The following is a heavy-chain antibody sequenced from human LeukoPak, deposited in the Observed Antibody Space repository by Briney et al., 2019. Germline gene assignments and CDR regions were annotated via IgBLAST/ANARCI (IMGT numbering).Heavy chain of an antibody. CDR1: GYTFTSYY. Sequence: ASVKVSCKASGYTFTSYYMHWVRQAPGQGLEWMGIINPSGGSTSYAQKFQGRVTMTRDTSTSTVYMELSSLRSEDTAVYYCARGRYDILTGHSPGWGDDAFGIWGQGTMVTVSS. V-gene: IGHV1-46*01. CDR3: ARGRYDILTGHSPGWGDDAFGI. J-gene: IGHJ3*02. CDR2: INPSGGST. D-gene: IGHD3-9*01.